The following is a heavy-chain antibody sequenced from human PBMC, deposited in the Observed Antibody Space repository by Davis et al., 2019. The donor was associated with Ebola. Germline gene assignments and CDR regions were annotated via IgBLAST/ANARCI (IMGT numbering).Heavy chain of an antibody. V-gene: IGHV1-46*01. CDR3: AREIYCRSTSCFFFYYGVDV. Sequence: ASVKVSCKASGYTFTSYYMHWVRQAPGQGLEWMGIINPSGDNTSYAQKFQGRVTMTRDASTSTVYMELSSLRSEDTAVYYCAREIYCRSTSCFFFYYGVDVWGQGTTVTVSS. J-gene: IGHJ6*02. CDR2: INPSGDNT. CDR1: GYTFTSYY. D-gene: IGHD2-2*01.